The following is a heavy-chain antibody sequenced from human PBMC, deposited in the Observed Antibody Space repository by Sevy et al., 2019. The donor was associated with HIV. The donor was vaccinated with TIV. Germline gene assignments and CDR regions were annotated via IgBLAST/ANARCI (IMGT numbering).Heavy chain of an antibody. J-gene: IGHJ4*02. Sequence: ASVKVPCKVSGYTLTQFSMHWVRQAPGKGLEWMTTFDPEDGDPEDGKTIYAQKFLGRVTMTEDTSTDTAYMELSSLRSDDTAVYYCATTKDYYDSSGYPFDYWGQGTLVTVSS. CDR2: FDPEDGDPEDGKT. CDR3: ATTKDYYDSSGYPFDY. D-gene: IGHD3-22*01. V-gene: IGHV1-24*01. CDR1: GYTLTQFS.